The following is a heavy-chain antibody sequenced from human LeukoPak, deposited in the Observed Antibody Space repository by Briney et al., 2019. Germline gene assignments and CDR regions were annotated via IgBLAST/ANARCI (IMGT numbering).Heavy chain of an antibody. CDR1: GGSISSYY. CDR2: IYYSGST. Sequence: PSETLSLTCTVCGGSISSYYWSWIRQPPGKGLEWMGYIYYSGSTSYNLSLKSRVTISVDTSNNQFSLKLSSVTAADTAVYYCASDTSGYRRGSFDYWGQGTLVTVSS. D-gene: IGHD3-22*01. J-gene: IGHJ4*02. V-gene: IGHV4-59*01. CDR3: ASDTSGYRRGSFDY.